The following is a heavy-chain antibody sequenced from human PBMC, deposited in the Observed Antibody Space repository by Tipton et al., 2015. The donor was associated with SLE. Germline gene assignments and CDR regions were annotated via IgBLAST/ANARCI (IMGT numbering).Heavy chain of an antibody. J-gene: IGHJ4*02. V-gene: IGHV3-72*01. Sequence: SLRLSCAASGFTFSDHYMDWVRQAPGKGLEWVGRTRNKANSYTTEYAASVKGRFTISRDDSKNSLYLQMNSLKTEDTAVYYCARGRSLDYWGQGTLVTVSS. CDR3: ARGRSLDY. CDR2: TRNKANSYTT. CDR1: GFTFSDHY.